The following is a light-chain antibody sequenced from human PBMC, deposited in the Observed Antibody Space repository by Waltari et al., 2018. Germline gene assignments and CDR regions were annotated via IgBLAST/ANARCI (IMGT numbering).Light chain of an antibody. CDR2: WAS. J-gene: IGKJ1*01. V-gene: IGKV4-1*01. Sequence: DIVMTQSPDSLAASLGERATVHCKSSQRVLYSSNDKYYLAWYQQRPGPPPKLLIYWASTRESGSPDRFSDSVSATDFPLIISRLQAVDVAVYYCQQYYSDPWTFGQGNKVEIK. CDR3: QQYYSDPWT. CDR1: QRVLYSSNDKYY.